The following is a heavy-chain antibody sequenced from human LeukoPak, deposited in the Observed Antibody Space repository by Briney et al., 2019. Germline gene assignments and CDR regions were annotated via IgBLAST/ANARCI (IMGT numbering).Heavy chain of an antibody. CDR1: GFTFSRNS. J-gene: IGHJ4*02. Sequence: GGSLRLSCAASGFTFSRNSMNWVRQAPGKGLEWVSSISTSSSYINYADPVKGRLTISRDNAKNSLYLQMNSLRAEDTAVYYCTTSPVPGIDYWGQGIQVTVSS. CDR2: ISTSSSYI. D-gene: IGHD6-19*01. CDR3: TTSPVPGIDY. V-gene: IGHV3-21*01.